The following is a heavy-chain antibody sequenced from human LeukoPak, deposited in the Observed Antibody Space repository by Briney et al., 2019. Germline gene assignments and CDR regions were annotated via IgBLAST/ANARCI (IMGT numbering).Heavy chain of an antibody. J-gene: IGHJ4*02. Sequence: SETLSLTCAVYGVSFSGYYWSWIRQPPGKGLEWIGEINHSGSTNYNPSLKSRVTISVDTSKNQFSLKLSSVTAADTAVYYCARQGAYCSSTSCYAVWVDYWGQGTLVTVSS. CDR2: INHSGST. V-gene: IGHV4-34*01. CDR1: GVSFSGYY. D-gene: IGHD2-2*01. CDR3: ARQGAYCSSTSCYAVWVDY.